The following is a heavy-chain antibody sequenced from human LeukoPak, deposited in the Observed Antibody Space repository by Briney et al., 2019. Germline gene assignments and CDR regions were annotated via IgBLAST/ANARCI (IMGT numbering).Heavy chain of an antibody. J-gene: IGHJ4*02. CDR3: ARGPETSGYSSS. CDR1: GFTVSSNY. V-gene: IGHV3-53*05. D-gene: IGHD6-13*01. Sequence: HPWGSLRLSCAPSGFTVSSNYMNWVRQAPGKGLEWVSVIYSGGTTHYADSVKGRFTVFRDNSKNTLYLQMNSLGAEDTAVYYCARGPETSGYSSSWGQGTLVTVSS. CDR2: IYSGGTT.